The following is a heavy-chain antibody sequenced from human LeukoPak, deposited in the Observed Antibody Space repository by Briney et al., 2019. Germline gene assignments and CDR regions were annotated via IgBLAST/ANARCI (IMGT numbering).Heavy chain of an antibody. D-gene: IGHD3-10*01. J-gene: IGHJ5*02. Sequence: GGSLRLSCADFGFNFSVSSMHWVRQTPGMGLEWLAVMSFDGTTKIYAHSLKGRFTISRDNSKNTVFLQMKSLRPKDTAVYYCARQAIRGVNSWFDPWGQGTLVTVSS. CDR3: ARQAIRGVNSWFDP. V-gene: IGHV3-30*04. CDR1: GFNFSVSS. CDR2: MSFDGTTK.